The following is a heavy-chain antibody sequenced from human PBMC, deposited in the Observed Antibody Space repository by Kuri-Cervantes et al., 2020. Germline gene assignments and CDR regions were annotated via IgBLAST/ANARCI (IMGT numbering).Heavy chain of an antibody. Sequence: SGPTLVKPTETLTLTCTVSGFSLSNARVGVSWIRQPPGKALEWLAHIFSSDEKSYSTSLKSRLTISKDTSKSQVVLTMTNMDPVDTATYYCARIYLYYDILGASVLYYYYGMDVWGQGTTVTVSS. J-gene: IGHJ6*02. CDR3: ARIYLYYDILGASVLYYYYGMDV. CDR2: IFSSDEK. D-gene: IGHD3-9*01. V-gene: IGHV2-26*01. CDR1: GFSLSNARVG.